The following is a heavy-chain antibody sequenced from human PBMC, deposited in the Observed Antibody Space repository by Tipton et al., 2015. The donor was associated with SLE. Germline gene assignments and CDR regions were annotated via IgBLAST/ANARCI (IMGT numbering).Heavy chain of an antibody. J-gene: IGHJ6*02. CDR1: GDTFTNYW. CDR3: ASMIVVIPVEARRDGMDV. D-gene: IGHD2-2*01. Sequence: QLVQSGAEVKKPGESLRISCKGSGDTFTNYWITWMRQMPGKGLEWMGRIDPSDSYTDYRPSLPGHVTISVDRSISTAYLQWRSLKASDTAMYYCASMIVVIPVEARRDGMDVCGRGITVTVSS. V-gene: IGHV5-10-1*01. CDR2: IDPSDSYT.